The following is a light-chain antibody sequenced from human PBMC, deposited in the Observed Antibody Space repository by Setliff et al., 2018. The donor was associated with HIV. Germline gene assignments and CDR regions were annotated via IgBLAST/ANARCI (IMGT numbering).Light chain of an antibody. V-gene: IGLV2-18*02. J-gene: IGLJ1*01. CDR1: SSDVGTYNR. CDR3: SSYTSTSTYV. CDR2: EVS. Sequence: QSVLTQPPSVSGSPGQSVTISCTGTSSDVGTYNRVSWYQQPPGTAPKLMIYEVSNRPSGVPDRFSGSKSGNTASLTISGLQAEDAADYYCSSYTSTSTYVFGTGTKVTVL.